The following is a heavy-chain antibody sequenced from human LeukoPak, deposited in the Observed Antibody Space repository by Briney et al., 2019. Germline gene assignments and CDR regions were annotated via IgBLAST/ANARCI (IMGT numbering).Heavy chain of an antibody. Sequence: PGGSLRFSCAASGFSFSSYAMSWVGQAPGQGLEWRLVISYSGGSTSYADSVKGRFTVSRAKATATLYLQMHSLRAEDMAVYYCARDIGYSSRDWGQGTLVTVSS. D-gene: IGHD6-13*01. CDR2: ISYSGGST. CDR3: ARDIGYSSRD. J-gene: IGHJ4*02. CDR1: GFSFSSYA. V-gene: IGHV3-23*01.